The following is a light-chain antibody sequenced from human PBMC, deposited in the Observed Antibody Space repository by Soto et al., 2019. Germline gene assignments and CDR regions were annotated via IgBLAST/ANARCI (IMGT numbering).Light chain of an antibody. Sequence: EIVMTQSPATLSLSPGERATLSCRSSQSISTYSAWYQQKPGQAPRLLIYGASNRASGIPARFSGSGSGTDFTLTISSLESEDFAVYYCHQRRQWPLTFGGGTKVDIK. V-gene: IGKV3-11*01. CDR3: HQRRQWPLT. CDR1: QSISTY. CDR2: GAS. J-gene: IGKJ4*01.